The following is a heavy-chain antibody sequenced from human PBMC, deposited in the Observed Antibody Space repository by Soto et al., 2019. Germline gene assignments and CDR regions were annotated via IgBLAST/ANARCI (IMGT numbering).Heavy chain of an antibody. Sequence: GESLKISCQGSGYTFANFWIGWVRPMPGKGLEWMGMIFPGDSDTKNSPSLEGQITMSVDKSDSSAYLQWRSLKASDTAIYYCAAGYSTGLDAFDIWGQGTMVTVS. J-gene: IGHJ3*02. CDR1: GYTFANFW. D-gene: IGHD2-8*02. CDR2: IFPGDSDT. V-gene: IGHV5-51*01. CDR3: AAGYSTGLDAFDI.